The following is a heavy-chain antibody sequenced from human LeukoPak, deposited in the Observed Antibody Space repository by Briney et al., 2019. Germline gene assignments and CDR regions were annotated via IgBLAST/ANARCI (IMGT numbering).Heavy chain of an antibody. Sequence: SETLSLTCTVSGGSISNSGGFYWSWIRQHPGDGLEWIGFISYRGSTYYNPSLKSRVSMSVDTSRGQFSLRLTSVTDEDTAVYYCARISQSSGGFYYWGQGTLVTVSS. CDR1: GGSISNSGGFY. J-gene: IGHJ4*02. CDR3: ARISQSSGGFYY. CDR2: ISYRGST. D-gene: IGHD2-15*01. V-gene: IGHV4-31*02.